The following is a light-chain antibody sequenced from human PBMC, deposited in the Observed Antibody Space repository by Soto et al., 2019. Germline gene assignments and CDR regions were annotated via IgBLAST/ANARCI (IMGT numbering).Light chain of an antibody. V-gene: IGLV3-21*02. CDR3: CSYAGSYPLYV. CDR1: NVGFYS. J-gene: IGLJ1*01. CDR2: DDI. Sequence: SYELTQPPSVSVAPGQTATCTCGGTNVGFYSVHWYQQKPGQAPVLVVYDDISRPSGVPDRFSGSKSGNTASLTISGLQAEDEADYYCCSYAGSYPLYVFGTGTKLTVL.